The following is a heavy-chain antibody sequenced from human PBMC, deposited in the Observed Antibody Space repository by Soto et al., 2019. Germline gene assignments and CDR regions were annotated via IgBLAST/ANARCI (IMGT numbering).Heavy chain of an antibody. CDR1: GFTFSSYS. CDR3: ASSPGYYYGMDV. J-gene: IGHJ6*02. Sequence: PGGSLRLSCAASGFTFSSYSMNWVRQAPGKGLEWVSYISSSSSTIYYADSVKGRFTISRDNAKNSLYLQMNSLRAEDTAVYYCASSPGYYYGMDVWGQGTTVTVSS. V-gene: IGHV3-48*01. CDR2: ISSSSSTI.